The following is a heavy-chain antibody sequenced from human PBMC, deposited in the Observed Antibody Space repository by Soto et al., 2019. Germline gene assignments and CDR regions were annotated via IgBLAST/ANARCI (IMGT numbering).Heavy chain of an antibody. CDR1: GYTFASYY. J-gene: IGHJ4*02. Sequence: ASVKVSCKASGYTFASYYMQWVRQAPGQGLEWMGIINPSGGSTSHAQKFQGRVTMTRDTSTSTVYMELSSLRSEDTAVYYCARDYGSGSPTVYWGQGTLVTAPQ. CDR3: ARDYGSGSPTVY. CDR2: INPSGGST. V-gene: IGHV1-46*01. D-gene: IGHD3-10*01.